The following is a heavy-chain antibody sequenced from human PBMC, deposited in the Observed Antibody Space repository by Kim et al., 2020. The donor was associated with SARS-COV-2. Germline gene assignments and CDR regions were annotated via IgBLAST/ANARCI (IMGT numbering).Heavy chain of an antibody. CDR3: AKELIVGATYPRAFDY. CDR1: GFTFSSYG. Sequence: GGSLRLSCAASGFTFSSYGMHWVRQAPGKGLEWVAVISYDGSNKYYADSVKGRFTISRDNSKNTLYLQMNSLRAEDTAVYYCAKELIVGATYPRAFDYWG. J-gene: IGHJ4*01. D-gene: IGHD1-26*01. V-gene: IGHV3-30*18. CDR2: ISYDGSNK.